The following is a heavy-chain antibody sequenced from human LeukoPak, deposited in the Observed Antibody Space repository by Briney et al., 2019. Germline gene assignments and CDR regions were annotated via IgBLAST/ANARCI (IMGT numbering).Heavy chain of an antibody. CDR2: IYYSGST. D-gene: IGHD5-18*01. Sequence: SETLSLTCTVSGGSISSYYWCWIRQPPGKGLEWIGYIYYSGSTNYNPSLKSRVTISVDTSKNQFSLKLSSVTAADTAVYYCARTPGYSYGLRYFDYWGQGTLVTVSS. V-gene: IGHV4-59*01. CDR1: GGSISSYY. J-gene: IGHJ4*02. CDR3: ARTPGYSYGLRYFDY.